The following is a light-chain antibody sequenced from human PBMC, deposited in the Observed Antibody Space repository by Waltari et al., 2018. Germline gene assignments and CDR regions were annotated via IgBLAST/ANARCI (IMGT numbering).Light chain of an antibody. J-gene: IGKJ2*01. Sequence: DVVMTQTPLSLSVTPGQPASFSCKYSQDLMYDDGKTCLFWYLQKPGQSPQPLMYDVSSRFSGVPVRFSGSGSGTYFTLTIIRVEPEDVGVYYCMQAINLYTFGQGTKLEI. V-gene: IGKV2-29*02. CDR1: QDLMYDDGKTC. CDR3: MQAINLYT. CDR2: DVS.